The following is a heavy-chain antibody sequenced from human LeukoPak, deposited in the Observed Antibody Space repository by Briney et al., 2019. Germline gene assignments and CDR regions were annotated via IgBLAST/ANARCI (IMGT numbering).Heavy chain of an antibody. CDR1: GFTFSGYI. CDR2: IYSISSDI. J-gene: IGHJ6*02. CDR3: ARSAGYGGNSRPSYYGMDV. Sequence: PGGSLRLSCAASGFTFSGYIMNWVRQAPGKGREWVSPIYSISSDIYYADSVKGRLTISRDNAKNSLYLQMIRLRAEDKAGSYCARSAGYGGNSRPSYYGMDVWGQPTTATVSS. D-gene: IGHD4-23*01. V-gene: IGHV3-21*06.